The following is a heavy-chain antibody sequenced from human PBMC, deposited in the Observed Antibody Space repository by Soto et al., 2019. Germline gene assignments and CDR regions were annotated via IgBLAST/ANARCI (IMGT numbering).Heavy chain of an antibody. V-gene: IGHV1-58*01. J-gene: IGHJ4*02. CDR2: LVVGSGNT. D-gene: IGHD3-3*01. Sequence: SVKVSCKTSGFMFTSSAVQWVRQARGQRLEWMGWLVVGSGNTHYAQHFQERVTLTRDMSTGTAYMELSSLRSEDTAVYYCAAVPVLRFLKWLPAYFDYWGQGTLVTVSS. CDR3: AAVPVLRFLKWLPAYFDY. CDR1: GFMFTSSA.